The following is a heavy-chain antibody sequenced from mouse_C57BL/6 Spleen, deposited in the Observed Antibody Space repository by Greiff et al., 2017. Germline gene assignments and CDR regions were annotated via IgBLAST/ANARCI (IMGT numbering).Heavy chain of an antibody. CDR3: ARWLRAMDY. V-gene: IGHV1-59*01. CDR1: GYTFTSYW. Sequence: QVQLQQPGAELVRPGTSVKLSCKASGYTFTSYWMHWVKQRPGQGLEWIGVIDPSDSYTNYNQKFKGKATLTVDTSSSTAYMQLSSLTSEDSAVSYCARWLRAMDYWGQGTSVTVSS. D-gene: IGHD2-2*01. CDR2: IDPSDSYT. J-gene: IGHJ4*01.